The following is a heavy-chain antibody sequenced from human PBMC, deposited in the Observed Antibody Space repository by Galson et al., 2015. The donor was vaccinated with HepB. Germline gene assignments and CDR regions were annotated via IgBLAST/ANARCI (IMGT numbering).Heavy chain of an antibody. Sequence: SLRLSCAASGFTFSSNWMSWVRQAPGKGLKWVANINQDGSQTDYVDSVKGRFTISRDNARNSLYLQLGSLRPEDTAVYYCVRHVTYWGQGTLVTVSS. J-gene: IGHJ4*02. CDR3: VRHVTY. V-gene: IGHV3-7*03. CDR1: GFTFSSNW. CDR2: INQDGSQT. D-gene: IGHD2-21*02.